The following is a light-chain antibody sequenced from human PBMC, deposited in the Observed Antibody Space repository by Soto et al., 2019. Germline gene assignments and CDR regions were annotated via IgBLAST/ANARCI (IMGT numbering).Light chain of an antibody. Sequence: ELVLTQSPCTRSLSPWEGATLSCRASQSVNTKYLAWYQQKPGQAPRLLIYGVSSRATGIPDRFSGSGSGTDFILTISRVEPEDFAVYYCQQFGTSPLVTLGPGTKVDIK. CDR3: QQFGTSPLVT. CDR2: GVS. V-gene: IGKV3-20*01. CDR1: QSVNTKY. J-gene: IGKJ3*01.